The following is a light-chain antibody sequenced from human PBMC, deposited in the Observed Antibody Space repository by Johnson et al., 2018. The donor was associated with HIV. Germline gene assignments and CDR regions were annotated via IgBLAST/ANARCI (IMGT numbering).Light chain of an antibody. CDR1: SANIGNNY. Sequence: QSVLTQPPSVSAAPGQKVTISCSGSSANIGNNYVSWYQQLPGTAPKLLLYENNKRPSGIPARFSGSKSGTSATLGITGLQTGDEADYYCGTFDSSLSAGCVFGTGTKVTVL. J-gene: IGLJ1*01. CDR3: GTFDSSLSAGCV. CDR2: ENN. V-gene: IGLV1-51*01.